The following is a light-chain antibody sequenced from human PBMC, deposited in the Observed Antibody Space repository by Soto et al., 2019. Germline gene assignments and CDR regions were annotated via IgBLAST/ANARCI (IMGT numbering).Light chain of an antibody. CDR1: QSVSSK. CDR3: QQYGRSPCT. V-gene: IGKV3-20*01. Sequence: IVLTQSPANLSVSPGERATLSCRASQSVSSKLAWYQQKPGQAPRLLIHGASNRATGIPDRFSGSGSGTEFTLTLSRLEPEGFGVFYCQQYGRSPCTFGPGTKVDI. J-gene: IGKJ3*01. CDR2: GAS.